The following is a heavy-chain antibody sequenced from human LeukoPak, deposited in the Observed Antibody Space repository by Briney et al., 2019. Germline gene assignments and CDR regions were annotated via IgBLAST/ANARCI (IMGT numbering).Heavy chain of an antibody. V-gene: IGHV4-4*07. Sequence: SETLSLTCSVSGVSISAYYWSWIRQPAGKGLEWIGRIYPGESIYASENTNYNPSLKSRVSMSGDTSKNQVSLKLRSVTAADTAVYYCARDPTTVTTIFDSWGQGTLVTVSS. J-gene: IGHJ4*02. CDR1: GVSISAYY. CDR3: ARDPTTVTTIFDS. CDR2: IYPGESIYASENT. D-gene: IGHD4-17*01.